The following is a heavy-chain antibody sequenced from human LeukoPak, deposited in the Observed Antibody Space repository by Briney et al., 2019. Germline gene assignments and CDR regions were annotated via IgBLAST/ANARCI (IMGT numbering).Heavy chain of an antibody. D-gene: IGHD3-16*01. CDR1: GYAFTSYN. V-gene: IGHV1-18*01. CDR3: ARETSQKGAHYMDV. Sequence: ASVKLSCTASGYAFTSYNISGGRQPPGQGIERMGWISAYNGNTNYAQKLQGRVTMTTDTSTSTAYMELRSLRSDDTAVYYCARETSQKGAHYMDVWGKGTTVTISS. CDR2: ISAYNGNT. J-gene: IGHJ6*03.